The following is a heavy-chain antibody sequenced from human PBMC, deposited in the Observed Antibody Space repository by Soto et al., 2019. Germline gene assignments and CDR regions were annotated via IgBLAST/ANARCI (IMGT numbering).Heavy chain of an antibody. D-gene: IGHD2-21*02. J-gene: IGHJ4*02. Sequence: QVQLVQSGAEVKKPGSSVKVSCKASGGTFSSYTISWVRQAPGQGLEWMGRIIPILGIANYAQQFQGRFTITXXKSTSTAYMELRSLRSEDTAVYYCARDRGDGGNSYWGQGTLVTVSS. V-gene: IGHV1-69*08. CDR3: ARDRGDGGNSY. CDR2: IIPILGIA. CDR1: GGTFSSYT.